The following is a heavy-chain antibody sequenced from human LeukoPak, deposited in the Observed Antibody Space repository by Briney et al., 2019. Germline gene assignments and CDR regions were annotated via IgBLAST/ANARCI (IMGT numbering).Heavy chain of an antibody. CDR1: GFTFNIYA. J-gene: IGHJ3*02. V-gene: IGHV3-23*01. D-gene: IGHD2-15*01. CDR2: ISGSGDST. Sequence: PGGSLRLSCAASGFTFNIYAMSWVRQAPGKGLEWVSTISGSGDSTYYADSVKGRFTISRDNFKHTLYLQMNSLRAEDTALYYCAKEVVVLAATSDAFHIWGQGTMVTVSS. CDR3: AKEVVVLAATSDAFHI.